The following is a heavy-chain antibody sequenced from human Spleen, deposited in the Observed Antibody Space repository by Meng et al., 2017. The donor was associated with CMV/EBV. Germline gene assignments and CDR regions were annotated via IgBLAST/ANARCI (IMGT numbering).Heavy chain of an antibody. CDR1: GFSFSDYS. CDR3: ARDQEEQLADY. D-gene: IGHD6-6*01. V-gene: IGHV3-7*01. CDR2: IKEDGSMK. J-gene: IGHJ4*02. Sequence: GESLKISCTASGFSFSDYSMSWLRQAPGRGLEWVANIKEDGSMKYYVDSVKGRFTISRDNAKNTLYLQMNSLRAEDTAVYYCARDQEEQLADYWGQGTLVTVSS.